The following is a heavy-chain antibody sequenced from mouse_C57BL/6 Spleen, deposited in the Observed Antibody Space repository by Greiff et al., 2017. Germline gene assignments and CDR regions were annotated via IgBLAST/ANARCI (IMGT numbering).Heavy chain of an antibody. D-gene: IGHD1-1*01. J-gene: IGHJ4*01. Sequence: EVKLMESEAELVKPGASVKLSCTASGFNIKDYYMHWVKQRTEQGLEWIGRIDPEDGETKYAPKFQGKATITADTSSNTAYLQLSSLTSEDTAVYYCARSTVVATRDAMDYWGQGTSVTVSS. CDR1: GFNIKDYY. V-gene: IGHV14-2*01. CDR2: IDPEDGET. CDR3: ARSTVVATRDAMDY.